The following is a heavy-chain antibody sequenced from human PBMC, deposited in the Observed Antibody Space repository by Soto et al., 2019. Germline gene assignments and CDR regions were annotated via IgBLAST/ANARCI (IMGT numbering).Heavy chain of an antibody. Sequence: GPEVMNTGASVKVSCKTSGYNFVNHGISWVRQAPGRGLEWLGWISGHNGATKYGKRLQGRVTMTIDTSTTTAYMELRSLRSDDTAVYYCARDLYPLAYYFDYWGQGTLVTVSS. CDR3: ARDLYPLAYYFDY. CDR1: GYNFVNHG. V-gene: IGHV1-18*04. CDR2: ISGHNGAT. J-gene: IGHJ4*02.